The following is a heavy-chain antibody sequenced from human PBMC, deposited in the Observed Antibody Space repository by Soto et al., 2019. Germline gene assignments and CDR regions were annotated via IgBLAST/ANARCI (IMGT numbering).Heavy chain of an antibody. Sequence: GGSLRLSCAASGFTFSSYAMSWVRQAPGKGLEWVSAISGSGGSTYYADSVKGRFTISRDNSKNTLYLQMNSLRAEDTAVYYCAKTSTSSTRCYYYYGLDVWGQGTTVTVSS. J-gene: IGHJ6*02. CDR2: ISGSGGST. D-gene: IGHD2-2*01. CDR3: AKTSTSSTRCYYYYGLDV. V-gene: IGHV3-23*01. CDR1: GFTFSSYA.